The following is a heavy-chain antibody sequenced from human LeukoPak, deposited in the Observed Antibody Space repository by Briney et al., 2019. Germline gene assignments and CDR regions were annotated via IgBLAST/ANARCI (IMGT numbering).Heavy chain of an antibody. CDR2: IYYSGST. CDR1: GGSISSYY. J-gene: IGHJ4*02. V-gene: IGHV4-59*01. Sequence: SETLSLTCAVYGGSISSYYWSWIRQPPGKGLEWIGYIYYSGSTNYNPSLKSRVTISVDTSKNQFSLKLSSVTAADTAVYYCARAEYYYDSSGYYPWYFDYWGQGTLVTVSS. D-gene: IGHD3-22*01. CDR3: ARAEYYYDSSGYYPWYFDY.